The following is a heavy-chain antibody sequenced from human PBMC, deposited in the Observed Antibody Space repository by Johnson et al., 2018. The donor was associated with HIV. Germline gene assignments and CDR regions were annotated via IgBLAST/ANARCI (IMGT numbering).Heavy chain of an antibody. CDR2: ISWNSDNI. CDR3: AKDRVRYSSDVDALDM. CDR1: GFTFDDYA. Sequence: VQLVESGGGVVQPGRSLRLSCAPSGFTFDDYAMHWVRQPPGKGLEWVSGISWNSDNIAYADSVKGRFTIARDNAKHSLHLQMNSLRTEDTAIYYCAKDRVRYSSDVDALDMWGQGTMVTVSP. J-gene: IGHJ3*02. D-gene: IGHD6-19*01. V-gene: IGHV3-9*01.